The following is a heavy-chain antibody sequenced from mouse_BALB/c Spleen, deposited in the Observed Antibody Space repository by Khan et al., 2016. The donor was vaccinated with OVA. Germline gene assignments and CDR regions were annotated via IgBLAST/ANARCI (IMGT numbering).Heavy chain of an antibody. CDR2: ISSGGRYT. CDR3: ARAYYGNDYYAMDY. J-gene: IGHJ4*01. Sequence: EVELVESGGDLVKPGGSLKVSCAASGFTFSSYGMSWVRQTPDKRLEWVATISSGGRYTYFPDSVKGRSTITRDNAKNTLYLQMSSLKSEDTAMYYCARAYYGNDYYAMDYWGQGTSVTVSS. CDR1: GFTFSSYG. V-gene: IGHV5-6*01. D-gene: IGHD2-10*01.